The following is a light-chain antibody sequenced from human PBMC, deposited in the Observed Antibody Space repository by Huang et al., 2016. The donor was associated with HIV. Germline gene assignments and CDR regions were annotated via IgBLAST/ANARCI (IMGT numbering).Light chain of an antibody. CDR3: QQYNYWPPT. CDR1: QGVNSN. V-gene: IGKV3-15*01. J-gene: IGKJ1*01. CDR2: SAS. Sequence: EIVMTQSQATLSVSPGDRATLSCRASQGVNSNLAWYQQKPGQAPRLLVYSASTRATGIPARFRGSGSGTEFTLTISSLQSEDFAVYSCQQYNYWPPTFGQGTKVEIK.